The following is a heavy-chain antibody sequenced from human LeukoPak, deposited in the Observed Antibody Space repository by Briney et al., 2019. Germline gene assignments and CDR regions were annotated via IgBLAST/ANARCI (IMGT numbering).Heavy chain of an antibody. J-gene: IGHJ4*02. CDR3: ARPSLGRRRYFDY. Sequence: SETLSLTCAVYGESFSGYSWSWFRQPPGKGLEWIGEVIHGGSTNYNPSLKSRVTISVDTSKNQFSLKLSSVTAADTAVYYCARPSLGRRRYFDYWGQGTLVTVSS. CDR1: GESFSGYS. D-gene: IGHD7-27*01. CDR2: VIHGGST. V-gene: IGHV4-34*12.